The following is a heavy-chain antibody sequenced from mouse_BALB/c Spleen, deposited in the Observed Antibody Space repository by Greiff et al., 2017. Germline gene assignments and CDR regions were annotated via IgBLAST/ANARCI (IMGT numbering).Heavy chain of an antibody. Sequence: SVKGRFTISRDNARNILYLQMSSLRSEDTAMYYCARGSSTTGFFDYWGQGTTLTVSS. V-gene: IGHV5-6-5*01. J-gene: IGHJ2*01. D-gene: IGHD1-1*01. CDR3: ARGSSTTGFFDY.